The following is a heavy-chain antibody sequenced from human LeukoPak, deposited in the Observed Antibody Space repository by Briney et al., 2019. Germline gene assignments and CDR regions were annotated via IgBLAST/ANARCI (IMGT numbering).Heavy chain of an antibody. Sequence: SETLSLTCTVSGDSMSIGYYWGWIRQPPGKGLEWIGTISYNGNTYYNPSLKTRVTISVDTSKNQFSLKLTSVTAADTAVYFCARSFSSGWPAYFLHGGQGTLATVSS. J-gene: IGHJ1*01. CDR1: GDSMSIGYY. D-gene: IGHD6-19*01. V-gene: IGHV4-38-2*02. CDR3: ARSFSSGWPAYFLH. CDR2: ISYNGNT.